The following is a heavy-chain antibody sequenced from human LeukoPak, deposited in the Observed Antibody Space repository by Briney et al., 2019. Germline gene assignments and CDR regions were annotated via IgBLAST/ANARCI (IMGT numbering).Heavy chain of an antibody. D-gene: IGHD4-17*01. V-gene: IGHV3-30*04. CDR2: ISYDGSNK. J-gene: IGHJ4*02. CDR1: EFTFSNYA. CDR3: AKDQGISYGDYGVH. Sequence: GGSLRLSCAASEFTFSNYALHWVRQAPGKGLEWVAVISYDGSNKYYADSVKGRFTISRDNSKNTLYLQMNSLRAEDTAVYYCAKDQGISYGDYGVHWGQGTLVTVSS.